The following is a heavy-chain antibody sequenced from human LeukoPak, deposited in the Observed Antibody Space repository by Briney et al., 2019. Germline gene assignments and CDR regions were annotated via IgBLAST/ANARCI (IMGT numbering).Heavy chain of an antibody. J-gene: IGHJ4*02. CDR2: IYYSGST. CDR1: GGSISSYY. CDR3: ARGDSGDYFDY. Sequence: SETLSLTCTVSGGSISSYYWSWIRQPPGKGLEWIGYIYYSGSTNYNPSLKSRVTISVDTSKNQFSLKLSSVTAADTAVYYCARGDSGDYFDYWGQGTLVTVSS. V-gene: IGHV4-59*01. D-gene: IGHD3-10*01.